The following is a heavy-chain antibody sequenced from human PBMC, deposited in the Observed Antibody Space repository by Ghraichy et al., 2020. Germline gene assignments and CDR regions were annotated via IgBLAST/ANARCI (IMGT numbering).Heavy chain of an antibody. CDR3: ARSILETTVTNPDY. J-gene: IGHJ4*02. D-gene: IGHD4-17*01. Sequence: GGSLRLSCAASGFTFSSYGMHWVRQAPGKGLEWVGVIWYDGSNKYYADSVKGRFTISRDNSKNTLYLQMNSLRAEDTAVYYCARSILETTVTNPDYWGQGTLVTVSS. V-gene: IGHV3-33*01. CDR1: GFTFSSYG. CDR2: IWYDGSNK.